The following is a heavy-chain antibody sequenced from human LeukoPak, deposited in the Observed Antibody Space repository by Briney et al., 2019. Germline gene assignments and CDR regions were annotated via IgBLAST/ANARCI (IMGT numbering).Heavy chain of an antibody. V-gene: IGHV3-66*03. Sequence: GGSLRLSCTVSGFTVSSNSMSWVRQAPGKGLEWVSFIYSDNTHYSDSVKGRFTISRDNSKNTLYLQMNSLRVDDTAVYYCAKDLTTVTTQGDYWGQGTLVTVSS. D-gene: IGHD4-17*01. CDR1: GFTVSSNS. CDR3: AKDLTTVTTQGDY. CDR2: IYSDNT. J-gene: IGHJ4*02.